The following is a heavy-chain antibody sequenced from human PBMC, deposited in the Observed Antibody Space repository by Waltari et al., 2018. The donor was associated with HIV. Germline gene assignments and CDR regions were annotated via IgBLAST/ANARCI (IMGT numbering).Heavy chain of an antibody. V-gene: IGHV1-46*01. CDR3: ARRLPYYYDSSGWGFDY. CDR1: GYTFTSYY. CDR2: INPSGGST. Sequence: QVQLVQSGAEVKKPGASVKVSCKASGYTFTSYYMHWVRQAPGQGLEWMGRINPSGGSTSYAQKFQGRVTMTRDTSTSTVYMELSSLRSEDTAVYYCARRLPYYYDSSGWGFDYWGQGTLVTVSS. J-gene: IGHJ4*02. D-gene: IGHD3-22*01.